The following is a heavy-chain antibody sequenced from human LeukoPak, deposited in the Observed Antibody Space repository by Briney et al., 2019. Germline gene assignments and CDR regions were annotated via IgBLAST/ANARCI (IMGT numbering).Heavy chain of an antibody. V-gene: IGHV1-2*02. Sequence: GASVKVSCKAYGYTLAGYYMHWVRQAPGQGLEWMGWMNPHSGQTHSAKKFQGRVTMTRDTSISTAYMELSRLRSDDTAVYYCARAGSIVATIGYYYYMDVWGKGTTVTVSS. CDR1: GYTLAGYY. CDR3: ARAGSIVATIGYYYYMDV. D-gene: IGHD5-12*01. CDR2: MNPHSGQT. J-gene: IGHJ6*03.